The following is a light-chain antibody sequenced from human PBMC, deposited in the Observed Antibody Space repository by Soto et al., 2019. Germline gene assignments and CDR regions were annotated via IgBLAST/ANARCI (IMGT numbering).Light chain of an antibody. Sequence: QSALTQPPSVSGSPGQSVTISCSGTSSDVGSYYRVSWYQQTPGTVPRLILYEVFYRPSGVPDRFSGSKSGNTASLTISGLQAEDEADYYCSSYTLSSSVIFGGGTKLTVL. CDR2: EVF. V-gene: IGLV2-18*02. CDR1: SSDVGSYYR. J-gene: IGLJ2*01. CDR3: SSYTLSSSVI.